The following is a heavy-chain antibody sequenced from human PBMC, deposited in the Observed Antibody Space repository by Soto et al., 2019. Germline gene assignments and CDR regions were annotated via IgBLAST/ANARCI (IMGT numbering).Heavy chain of an antibody. CDR2: IYYSGST. J-gene: IGHJ4*02. V-gene: IGHV4-59*01. CDR3: ARDRAYYYDSSGYYLKGYFDY. Sequence: SETLSLTRPVSGGSISWYYSSWLRQPPGKGLEWIGYIYYSGSTNYNPSLKSRVTISVDTSKNQFSLKLSSVTAADTAVYYCARDRAYYYDSSGYYLKGYFDYWGQGTLVTVSS. CDR1: GGSISWYY. D-gene: IGHD3-22*01.